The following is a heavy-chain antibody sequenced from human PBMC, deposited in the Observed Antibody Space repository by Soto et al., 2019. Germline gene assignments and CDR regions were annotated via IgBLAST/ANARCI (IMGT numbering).Heavy chain of an antibody. CDR3: ARGYYYGSGSYSN. D-gene: IGHD3-10*01. V-gene: IGHV4-34*01. CDR2: INHSGST. CDR1: GGSFSGYY. Sequence: QVQLQQWGAGLLKPSETLSLTCAVYGGSFSGYYWSWIRQPPGKGLEWIGEINHSGSTNYNPSLKSRVNISVDTSKNQFSLKLSSVTAADTAVYYCARGYYYGSGSYSNWGQGTLVTVSS. J-gene: IGHJ4*02.